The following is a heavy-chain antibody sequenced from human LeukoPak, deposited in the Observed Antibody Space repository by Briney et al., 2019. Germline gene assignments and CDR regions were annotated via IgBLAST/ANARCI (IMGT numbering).Heavy chain of an antibody. CDR2: IGGSGTRT. CDR3: AKDSHWILFDD. CDR1: VFTFTTYG. V-gene: IGHV3-23*01. Sequence: GGSLRLSCSAAVFTFTTYGMNWVRQAAGKGLEWVAGIGGSGTRTYYADSVKGRFTISRDNSKNTLYLQMNSLREEDTAVYYCAKDSHWILFDDWGQGTLVTVSS. D-gene: IGHD2-2*03. J-gene: IGHJ4*02.